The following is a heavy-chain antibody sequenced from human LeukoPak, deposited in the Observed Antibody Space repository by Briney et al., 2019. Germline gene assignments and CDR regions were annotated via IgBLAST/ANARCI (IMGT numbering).Heavy chain of an antibody. J-gene: IGHJ4*02. V-gene: IGHV3-23*01. CDR3: ASNWRGCSSTTCYGGGLDY. CDR1: GFTFNAYA. Sequence: GGFLRLSCAASGFTFNAYAMSWVRQAPGKGLEWASSISGSGGSTYYAGSVKGRFTISRDNSRNTLYLQMNSLGAEDTAVYYCASNWRGCSSTTCYGGGLDYWGQGILVTVSS. CDR2: ISGSGGST. D-gene: IGHD2-2*01.